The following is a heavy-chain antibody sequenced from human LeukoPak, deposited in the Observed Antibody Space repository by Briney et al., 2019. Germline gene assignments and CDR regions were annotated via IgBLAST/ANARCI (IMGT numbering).Heavy chain of an antibody. D-gene: IGHD4-23*01. V-gene: IGHV4-4*08. J-gene: IGHJ3*02. CDR1: GGSISTYY. CDR3: ARDDYDGSDDWDAFDI. CDR2: IYATGSA. Sequence: PSETLSLTCSVSGGSISTYYWSWIRHPPGKGLEWIGYIYATGSASYSPSLKSRVTMSVDTSKNQFSLRLRSVTAADTAMYYCARDDYDGSDDWDAFDIWGQGTMVTVS.